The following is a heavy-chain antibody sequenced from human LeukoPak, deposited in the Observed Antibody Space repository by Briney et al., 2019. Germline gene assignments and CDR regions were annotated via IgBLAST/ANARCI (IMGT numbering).Heavy chain of an antibody. CDR3: ARAGSSSWNTLAADS. CDR1: GGSISSYY. V-gene: IGHV4-59*01. J-gene: IGHJ5*01. Sequence: SETLSLTCTVSGGSISSYYWSWIRQPPGRGLEWIAYISYTGYINYNPSLNSRVTISLDTSKTQFSLKLNSVTAADTAVYFCARAGSSSWNTLAADSWGQGTLVTVSS. CDR2: ISYTGYI. D-gene: IGHD2-15*01.